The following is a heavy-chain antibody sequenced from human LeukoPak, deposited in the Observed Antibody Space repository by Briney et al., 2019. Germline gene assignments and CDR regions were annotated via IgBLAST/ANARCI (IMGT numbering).Heavy chain of an antibody. J-gene: IGHJ4*02. Sequence: PGGSLRLSCAASGFTFSSYAMNWVCQAPGKGLEWVSAISGSGSRTYYADSVKGRFTISRDNSKNTLYLEMNGLRAEDTAVYYCAKEAVSGGSCYYFDYWGQGSLVTVSS. V-gene: IGHV3-23*01. CDR1: GFTFSSYA. D-gene: IGHD2-15*01. CDR3: AKEAVSGGSCYYFDY. CDR2: ISGSGSRT.